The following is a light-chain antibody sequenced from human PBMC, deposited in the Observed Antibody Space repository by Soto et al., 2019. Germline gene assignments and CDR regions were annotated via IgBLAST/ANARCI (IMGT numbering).Light chain of an antibody. Sequence: QSVLTQPPSASGTPGQRVTISCSGSRSNIVSNAVNWYQQLPGTAPKLLIYSDNRRPSGVPDRFSGSKSGTSASLAISGLQSEDEADYYCAAWDDSLDGGLFGGGTKLTVL. J-gene: IGLJ3*02. CDR2: SDN. V-gene: IGLV1-44*01. CDR3: AAWDDSLDGGL. CDR1: RSNIVSNA.